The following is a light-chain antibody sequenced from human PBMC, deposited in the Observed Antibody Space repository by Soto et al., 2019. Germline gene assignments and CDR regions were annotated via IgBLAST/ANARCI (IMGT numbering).Light chain of an antibody. J-gene: IGKJ1*01. CDR2: GAS. Sequence: EIVMTQSPATLSVSPGERATLSCRASQSVSSNLAWYQQKPGQAPRLLIYGASPRAPGIQARFSGSGSGTEFTLTIRSLQSEDFAIYYCQQYNNWPRTFGQGTKVEIK. V-gene: IGKV3-15*01. CDR1: QSVSSN. CDR3: QQYNNWPRT.